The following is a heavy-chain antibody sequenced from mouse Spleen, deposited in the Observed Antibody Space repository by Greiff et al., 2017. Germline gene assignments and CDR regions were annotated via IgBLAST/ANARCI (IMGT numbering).Heavy chain of an antibody. J-gene: IGHJ3*01. CDR2: IHPNSGST. Sequence: VQLQQSGAELVKPGASVKLSCKASGYTFTSYWMHWVKQRPGQGLEWIGMIHPNSGSTNYNEKFKSKATLTVDKSSSTAYMQLSSLTSEDSAVYYCAIIYYGYDEGTFAYWGQGTLVTVSA. V-gene: IGHV1-64*01. D-gene: IGHD2-2*01. CDR3: AIIYYGYDEGTFAY. CDR1: GYTFTSYW.